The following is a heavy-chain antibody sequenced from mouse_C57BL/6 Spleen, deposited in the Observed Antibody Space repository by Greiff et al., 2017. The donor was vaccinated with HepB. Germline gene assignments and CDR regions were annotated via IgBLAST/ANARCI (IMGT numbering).Heavy chain of an antibody. CDR3: ASPSYYGSSYWYFDV. CDR1: GYTFTSYW. V-gene: IGHV1-64*01. Sequence: VQLQQPGAELVKPGASVKLSCKASGYTFTSYWMHWVKQRPGQGLEWIGMIDPNSGSTNYNEKFKSKATLTVDKSSSTAYMQLSSLTSEDSAVYYCASPSYYGSSYWYFDVWGTGTTVTVSS. CDR2: IDPNSGST. J-gene: IGHJ1*03. D-gene: IGHD1-1*01.